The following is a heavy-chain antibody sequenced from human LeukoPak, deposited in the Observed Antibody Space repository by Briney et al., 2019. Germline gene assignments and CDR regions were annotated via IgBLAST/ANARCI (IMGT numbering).Heavy chain of an antibody. CDR3: AKDMGSYSGSYYVDFFDY. Sequence: GGSLRLSCVASGFTFSSYSMNWVRQAPGKGLEWVSSISSGSSYIYYADSLKGRFTISRDNAKNSLCLQMNSLRAEDTALYYCAKDMGSYSGSYYVDFFDYWGQGTLVTVSS. CDR2: ISSGSSYI. D-gene: IGHD1-26*01. CDR1: GFTFSSYS. J-gene: IGHJ4*02. V-gene: IGHV3-21*04.